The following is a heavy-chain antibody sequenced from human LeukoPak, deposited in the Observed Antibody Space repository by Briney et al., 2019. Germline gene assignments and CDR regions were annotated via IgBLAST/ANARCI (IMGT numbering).Heavy chain of an antibody. CDR2: IKQDGSEK. Sequence: GGSLRLSCAASGFTFSSYWMSWVRQAPGKGLEGVANIKQDGSEKYYVDPVKGRFTISRDNAKNSLYLQMNSLRAEDTAVYYCARVPLYSSGWYYFDYWGQGTLVTVSS. J-gene: IGHJ4*02. V-gene: IGHV3-7*01. D-gene: IGHD6-19*01. CDR3: ARVPLYSSGWYYFDY. CDR1: GFTFSSYW.